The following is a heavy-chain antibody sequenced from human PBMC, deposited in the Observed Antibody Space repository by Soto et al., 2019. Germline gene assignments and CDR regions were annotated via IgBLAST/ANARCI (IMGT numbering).Heavy chain of an antibody. D-gene: IGHD1-7*01. CDR3: GPHLKTTRTVYWYFDL. V-gene: IGHV4-34*01. J-gene: IGHJ2*01. CDR2: INHSGST. CDR1: GLYFSGYY. Sequence: SETQSHTCTFYGLYFSGYYWSWIRQPPGKGLEWIGEINHSGSTNFNPSLKSRVSISVDTSKEQFSLKLSSVTAADTAVYYCGPHLKTTRTVYWYFDLWGRGTLVTVSS.